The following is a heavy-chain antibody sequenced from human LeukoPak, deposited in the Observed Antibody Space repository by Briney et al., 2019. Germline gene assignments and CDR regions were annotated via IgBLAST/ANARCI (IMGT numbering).Heavy chain of an antibody. CDR3: AKDGGITETLGDY. CDR1: GFSFSTSW. CDR2: IRYDGSNK. V-gene: IGHV3-30*02. Sequence: GGSLRLSCAASGFSFSTSWMHWVRQAPGKGLEWVAFIRYDGSNKYYADSVKGRFTISRDNSKNTLYLQMNSLRAEDTAVYYCAKDGGITETLGDYWGQGTLVTVSS. J-gene: IGHJ4*02. D-gene: IGHD1/OR15-1a*01.